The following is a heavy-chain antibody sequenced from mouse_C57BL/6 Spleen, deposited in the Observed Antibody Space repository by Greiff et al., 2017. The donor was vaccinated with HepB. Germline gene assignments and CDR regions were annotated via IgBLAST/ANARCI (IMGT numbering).Heavy chain of an antibody. CDR2: IDPETGGT. D-gene: IGHD1-1*01. CDR1: GYTFTDYE. CDR3: TREVITTVVVSYYFDY. J-gene: IGHJ2*01. V-gene: IGHV1-15*01. Sequence: VQLQQSGAELVRPGASVTLSCKASGYTFTDYEMHWVKQTPVHGLEWIGAIDPETGGTAYNQKFKGKAILTADKSSSTAYMELRSLTSEDSAVYYCTREVITTVVVSYYFDYWGQGTTLTVSS.